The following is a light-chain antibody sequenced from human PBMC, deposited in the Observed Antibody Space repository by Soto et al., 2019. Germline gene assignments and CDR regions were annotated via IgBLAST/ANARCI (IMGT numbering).Light chain of an antibody. CDR1: SSDDGGYNY. V-gene: IGLV2-11*01. CDR2: DVS. CDR3: SSYAGSYYV. J-gene: IGLJ1*01. Sequence: QSALTQPRSVSWSPGQSVTISCTGTSSDDGGYNYVSWYQQHPGKAPKLMIYDVSKRPSVVPDRFSGSKSGNTTSLTISGLQAEDEADYYCSSYAGSYYVFRTGTKVTVL.